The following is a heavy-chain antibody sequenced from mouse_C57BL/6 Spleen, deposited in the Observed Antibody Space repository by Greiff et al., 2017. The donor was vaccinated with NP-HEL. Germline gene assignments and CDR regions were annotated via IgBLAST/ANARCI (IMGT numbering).Heavy chain of an antibody. D-gene: IGHD4-1*01. Sequence: VQLKQSGPELVKPGASVKISCKASGYTFTDYYMNWVKQSHGKSLEWIGDINPNNGGTSYNQKFKGKATLTVDKSSSTASMELRRLTSEDSAVYYCARTGAYYFDYWGQGTTLTVSS. J-gene: IGHJ2*01. CDR2: INPNNGGT. V-gene: IGHV1-26*01. CDR3: ARTGAYYFDY. CDR1: GYTFTDYY.